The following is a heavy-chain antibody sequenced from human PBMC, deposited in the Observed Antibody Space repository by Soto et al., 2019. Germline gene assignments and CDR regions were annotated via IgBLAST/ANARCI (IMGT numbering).Heavy chain of an antibody. CDR2: ILPMFDIS. J-gene: IGHJ4*02. CDR1: GGTFSSYA. Sequence: QVQLVQSGAEVKKPGSSVKVSCKASGGTFSSYAISWVRQAPGQGLEWMGAILPMFDISHYAQKVQGRLTITAYEATSTAYMELTSLRSEDTALYYCARDRDFDDDFDSWGQGTLVTVSS. V-gene: IGHV1-69*12. D-gene: IGHD3-9*01. CDR3: ARDRDFDDDFDS.